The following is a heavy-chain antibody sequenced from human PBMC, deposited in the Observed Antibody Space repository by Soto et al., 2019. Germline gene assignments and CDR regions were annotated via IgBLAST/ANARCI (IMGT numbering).Heavy chain of an antibody. V-gene: IGHV4-59*01. J-gene: IGHJ6*02. Sequence: LSLTCTVSGDSISYYYLNWIRQPPGKGLEWIAHIYYSGITSYNPSLKSRVTISVDTSKNQISLKLGSVTAADTAVYYCASLQARPYYHGVDVWGQGTTVTVSS. CDR3: ASLQARPYYHGVDV. CDR2: IYYSGIT. CDR1: GDSISYYY.